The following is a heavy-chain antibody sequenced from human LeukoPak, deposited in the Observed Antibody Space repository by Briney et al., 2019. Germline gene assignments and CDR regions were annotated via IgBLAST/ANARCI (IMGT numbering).Heavy chain of an antibody. V-gene: IGHV1-2*02. CDR3: ARSVVVPAAIHGDFDY. CDR1: GYTFTGYY. CDR2: INPNSGGT. Sequence: GASVKVSCKASGYTFTGYYMHWVRQAPGQGLEWMGWINPNSGGTNYAQKFQGRVTMTRDTSISTAYMELSRLRSDDTAVYYCARSVVVPAAIHGDFDYWGQGTLVTVSS. J-gene: IGHJ4*02. D-gene: IGHD2-2*02.